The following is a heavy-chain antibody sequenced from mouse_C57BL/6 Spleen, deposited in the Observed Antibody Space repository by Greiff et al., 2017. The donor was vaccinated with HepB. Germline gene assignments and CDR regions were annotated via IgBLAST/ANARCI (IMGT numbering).Heavy chain of an antibody. D-gene: IGHD1-1*01. CDR2: IRSKSSNYAT. CDR1: GFTFNTYA. V-gene: IGHV10-3*01. Sequence: EVQLVESGGGLVQPKGSLKLSCSASGFTFNTYAMHWVRQAPGKGLEWVARIRSKSSNYATYYADSVKDRFTISRDDSQSMLYLQMNNLKTEDTAMYYCVVRGFTTVVAENWYFDVWGTGTTVTVSS. CDR3: VVRGFTTVVAENWYFDV. J-gene: IGHJ1*03.